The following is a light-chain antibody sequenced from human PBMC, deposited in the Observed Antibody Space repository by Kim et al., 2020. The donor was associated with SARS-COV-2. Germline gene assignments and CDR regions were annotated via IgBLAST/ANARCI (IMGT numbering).Light chain of an antibody. V-gene: IGKV1-39*01. CDR3: QQTFRTPWT. CDR1: QNIRRF. J-gene: IGKJ1*01. Sequence: ASIGDRVTFTCRASQNIRRFLNWYQQKPGKAPKVLIFAASNVESGVPSRFSGDTSETDFTLTINNLQPEDFATYYCQQTFRTPWTFGPGTKVDIK. CDR2: AAS.